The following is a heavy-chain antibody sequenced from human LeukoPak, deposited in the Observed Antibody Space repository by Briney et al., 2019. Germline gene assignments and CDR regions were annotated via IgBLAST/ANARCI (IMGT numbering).Heavy chain of an antibody. Sequence: SETLSLTCSVSGGSISSYYWSWIRRPAGKGLEWIGRIYPSGSTNYNPSLKSRVTISGDKSKNQFSLKLSSVTAADTAVYYCARVGGDCGGDCYHYYSMDVWGKGTTVTVSS. D-gene: IGHD2-21*02. V-gene: IGHV4-4*07. CDR2: IYPSGST. CDR3: ARVGGDCGGDCYHYYSMDV. CDR1: GGSISSYY. J-gene: IGHJ6*03.